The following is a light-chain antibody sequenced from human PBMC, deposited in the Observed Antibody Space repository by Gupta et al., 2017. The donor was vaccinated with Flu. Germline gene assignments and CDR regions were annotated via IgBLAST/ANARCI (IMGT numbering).Light chain of an antibody. V-gene: IGKV3-20*01. J-gene: IGKJ1*01. CDR1: QSLSSTY. CDR2: GAS. CDR3: QQYALSPKT. Sequence: EVVLTQSPGTLSLSPGERVTLSCRASQSLSSTYVAWYQQKPGQSPKLLIFGASNRATGTPDRFSGGGSGTDFTLTISRLEPEDFAVYYCQQYALSPKTFGQGTXVEV.